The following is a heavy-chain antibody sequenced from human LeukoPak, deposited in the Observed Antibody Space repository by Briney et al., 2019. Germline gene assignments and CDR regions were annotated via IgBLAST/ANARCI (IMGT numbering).Heavy chain of an antibody. CDR3: ARDHGGNSARYYFDY. CDR1: GYTFTGYY. J-gene: IGHJ4*02. Sequence: ASVKVSCKASGYTFTGYYMHRVRQAPGQGLEWMGWINPNSGGTNYAQKFQGRVTMTRDTSISTAYMELSRLRSDDTAVYYCARDHGGNSARYYFDYWGQGTLVTVSS. CDR2: INPNSGGT. V-gene: IGHV1-2*02. D-gene: IGHD4-23*01.